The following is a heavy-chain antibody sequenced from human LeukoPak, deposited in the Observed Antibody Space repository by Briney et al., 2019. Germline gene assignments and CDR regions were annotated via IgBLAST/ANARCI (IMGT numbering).Heavy chain of an antibody. D-gene: IGHD1-26*01. J-gene: IGHJ3*02. V-gene: IGHV3-23*01. CDR2: ISGSGGST. CDR3: ARVFGSPGGYDAFDI. Sequence: AGGSLRLSCAASGFTFSSYAMSWVRQAPGKGLEWVSAISGSGGSTYYADSVKGRFTIPRDNSKNTLYLQMNSLRAEDTAVYYCARVFGSPGGYDAFDIWGQGTMVTVSS. CDR1: GFTFSSYA.